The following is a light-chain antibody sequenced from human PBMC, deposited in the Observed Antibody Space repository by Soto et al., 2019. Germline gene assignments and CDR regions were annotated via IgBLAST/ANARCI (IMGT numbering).Light chain of an antibody. Sequence: EVVLTQSPATLSLSPGERATLSCRASENVRTFVDWYQQKPGQAPRLLIYVASNRATGIPARFSGSGSGTDFTLTISNLDPEDFAVYYCKQHSHWPPWTFGQGTRVE. CDR2: VAS. J-gene: IGKJ1*01. CDR3: KQHSHWPPWT. CDR1: ENVRTF. V-gene: IGKV3-11*01.